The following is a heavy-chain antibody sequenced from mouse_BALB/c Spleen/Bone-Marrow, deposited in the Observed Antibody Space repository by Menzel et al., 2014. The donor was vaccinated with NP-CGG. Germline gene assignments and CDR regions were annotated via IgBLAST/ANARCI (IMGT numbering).Heavy chain of an antibody. D-gene: IGHD4-1*01. J-gene: IGHJ2*01. CDR2: INPGSGGT. Sequence: VQLQQSGAELVRPGTSVKVSCKASGYAFTNYLIEWVKQRPGQGLEWIGVINPGSGGTNCNEKFKGKATLTADKSSSTAYMQLSSLTSDDSAVYFCARRELGEFDYWGQGTTLTVSS. CDR1: GYAFTNYL. CDR3: ARRELGEFDY. V-gene: IGHV1-54*01.